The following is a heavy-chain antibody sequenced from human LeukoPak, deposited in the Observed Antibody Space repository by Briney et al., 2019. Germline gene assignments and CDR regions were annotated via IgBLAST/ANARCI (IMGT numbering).Heavy chain of an antibody. CDR3: ARGIPTLLWFGELLSPENWFDP. CDR2: IYHNGST. J-gene: IGHJ5*02. D-gene: IGHD3-10*01. CDR1: GGSINNSRYY. Sequence: SETLSLTCAVSGGSINNSRYYWGWIRQPPGKGLEWIGSIYHNGSTYYNPSLKTRVAISVDTSKNQFSLKLSSVTAADTAVYYCARGIPTLLWFGELLSPENWFDPWGQGTLVTVSS. V-gene: IGHV4-39*07.